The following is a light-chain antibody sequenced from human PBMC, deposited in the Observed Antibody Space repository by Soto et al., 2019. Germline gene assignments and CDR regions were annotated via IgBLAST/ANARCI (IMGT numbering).Light chain of an antibody. CDR1: QSLSGNY. V-gene: IGKV3-20*01. Sequence: EIVLTQSPGTLSFSPGERATLSCRASQSLSGNYLAWYQQKPGQAPRLLIYGASSRATGVPDRFSGSGSGTDFILTINRLEPEDSAMYFCQQFGSSPGTFGQGTNVDLK. CDR2: GAS. CDR3: QQFGSSPGT. J-gene: IGKJ1*01.